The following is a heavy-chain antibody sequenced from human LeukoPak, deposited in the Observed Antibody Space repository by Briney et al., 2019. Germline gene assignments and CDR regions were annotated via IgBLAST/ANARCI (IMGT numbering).Heavy chain of an antibody. Sequence: PGGSLRLSCAASGFTFSDYYMSWIRQAPGKGLEWVSYISSSGSTIYYADSVKGRFTISRDNAKNSLYLQMNSLRAEDTAVYYCASKTYYYDSSGYYRDYWGQGTLVTVSS. J-gene: IGHJ4*02. D-gene: IGHD3-22*01. CDR3: ASKTYYYDSSGYYRDY. CDR2: ISSSGSTI. CDR1: GFTFSDYY. V-gene: IGHV3-11*01.